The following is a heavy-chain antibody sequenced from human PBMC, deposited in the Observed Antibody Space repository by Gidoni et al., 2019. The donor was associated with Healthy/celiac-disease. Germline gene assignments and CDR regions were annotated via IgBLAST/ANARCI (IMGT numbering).Heavy chain of an antibody. CDR1: GFTFSSYA. Sequence: QVQLVESGGGVVQPGRSLRLSCAASGFTFSSYAMHWVRQAPGKGLEWVAVISYDGSNKYYADSVKGRFTISRDNSKNTLYLQMNSLRAEDTAVYYCARDYGEDPYYYYGMDVWGQGTTVTVSS. D-gene: IGHD4-17*01. CDR3: ARDYGEDPYYYYGMDV. CDR2: ISYDGSNK. V-gene: IGHV3-30-3*01. J-gene: IGHJ6*02.